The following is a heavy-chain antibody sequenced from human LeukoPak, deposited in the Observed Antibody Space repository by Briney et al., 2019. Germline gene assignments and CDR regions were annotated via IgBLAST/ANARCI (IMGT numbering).Heavy chain of an antibody. CDR3: AKEEKAAWSSFDY. CDR2: ISGRGGST. CDR1: GFTLNSYS. Sequence: GGSLRLSCAASGFTLNSYSMNWVRQAPGKGLEWVSGISGRGGSTFYEDSVKGRFTIPRDNAKNTLHLQMNSLRAEDTAVYYCAKEEKAAWSSFDYWGQGTLVTVSS. J-gene: IGHJ4*02. V-gene: IGHV3-23*01.